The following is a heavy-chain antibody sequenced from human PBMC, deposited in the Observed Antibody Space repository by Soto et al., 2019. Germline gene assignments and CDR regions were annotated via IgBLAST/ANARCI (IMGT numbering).Heavy chain of an antibody. CDR2: INAGNGNT. J-gene: IGHJ5*02. CDR3: ARDAFGYCSSTSCYMVSWFDP. CDR1: GYTFTSYA. Sequence: ASVKVSCKASGYTFTSYAMHWVRQAPEQRLEWMGWINAGNGNTKYSQKFQGRVTITRDTSASTAYMELSSLRSEDTAVYYCARDAFGYCSSTSCYMVSWFDPWGQGTLVTVSS. D-gene: IGHD2-2*02. V-gene: IGHV1-3*01.